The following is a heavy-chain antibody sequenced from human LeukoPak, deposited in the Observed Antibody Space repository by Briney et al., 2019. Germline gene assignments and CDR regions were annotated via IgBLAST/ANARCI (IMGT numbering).Heavy chain of an antibody. CDR1: GFTFSSYE. CDR3: ARFLALYAFDI. CDR2: ISSSGSTI. J-gene: IGHJ3*02. Sequence: GGSLRLSCAASGFTFSSYEMNWVRQAPGKVLEWVSYISSSGSTIYYADSVKGRFTISRDNAKNSLYLQMNSLRAEDTAVYYCARFLALYAFDIWGQGTMVTVSS. V-gene: IGHV3-48*03.